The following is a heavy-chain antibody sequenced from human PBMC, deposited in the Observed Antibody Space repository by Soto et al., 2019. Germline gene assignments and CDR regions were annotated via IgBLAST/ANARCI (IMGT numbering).Heavy chain of an antibody. Sequence: SVKVSCKASGGTFSSYDINWVRQAPGQGLEWMGGIIPIFGTANYAQKFQGRVTITADESTSTAYMEPSSLRSEDTAVYYCARGDYSGYDFRVSYGSSYYFDYWGQGTLVTVSS. D-gene: IGHD5-12*01. CDR2: IIPIFGTA. V-gene: IGHV1-69*13. CDR1: GGTFSSYD. CDR3: ARGDYSGYDFRVSYGSSYYFDY. J-gene: IGHJ4*02.